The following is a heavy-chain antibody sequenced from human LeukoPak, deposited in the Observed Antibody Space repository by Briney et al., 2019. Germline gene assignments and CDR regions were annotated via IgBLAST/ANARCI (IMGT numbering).Heavy chain of an antibody. Sequence: GASVKVSCKASGYTFTSYDINWVRQAPGQGLEWMGGIIPIFGTANYAQKFQGRVTITADESTSTAYMELSSLRSEDTAVYYCARAAEEGSILLWFGSFDYWGQGTLVTVSS. CDR1: GYTFTSYD. CDR2: IIPIFGTA. CDR3: ARAAEEGSILLWFGSFDY. D-gene: IGHD3-10*01. V-gene: IGHV1-69*13. J-gene: IGHJ4*02.